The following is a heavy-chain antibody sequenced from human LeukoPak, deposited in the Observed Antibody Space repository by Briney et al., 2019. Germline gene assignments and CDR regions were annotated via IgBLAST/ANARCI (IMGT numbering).Heavy chain of an antibody. CDR2: ISYDGSNK. V-gene: IGHV3-30*18. Sequence: RRSLRLSCAASGFTFSSYGMHWVRQAPGKGLGRVAVISYDGSNKYYADSVKGRFTISRDNSKNTLYLQMNSLRAEDTAVYYCAKVAAGGGYRYFDYWGQGTLVTVSS. J-gene: IGHJ4*02. D-gene: IGHD5-18*01. CDR1: GFTFSSYG. CDR3: AKVAAGGGYRYFDY.